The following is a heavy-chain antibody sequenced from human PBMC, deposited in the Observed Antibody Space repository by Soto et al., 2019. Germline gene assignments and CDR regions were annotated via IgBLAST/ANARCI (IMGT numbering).Heavy chain of an antibody. D-gene: IGHD3-3*01. CDR1: GGSISSSNW. Sequence: LSLTCAVSGGSISSSNWWSWVRQPPGKGLEWIGEIYHSGSTNYNPSLKSRVTISVDKSKNQFSLKLSSVTAADTAVYYCARDRITIFGVVTGPRDYYYYGMDVWGQGTTVTVSS. CDR3: ARDRITIFGVVTGPRDYYYYGMDV. V-gene: IGHV4-4*02. J-gene: IGHJ6*02. CDR2: IYHSGST.